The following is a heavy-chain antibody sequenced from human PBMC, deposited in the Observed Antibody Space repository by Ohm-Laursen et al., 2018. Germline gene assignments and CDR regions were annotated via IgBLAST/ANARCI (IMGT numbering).Heavy chain of an antibody. J-gene: IGHJ4*02. Sequence: SDTLSLTCAVYGGSFSGYYWSWIRQPPGQGLEWIGEINHSGSTNYNPSLKSRVTISVNTSKNQFSLKLSSVTAADTAVYYCASSAAAGNFDYWGQGTLVTVSS. CDR2: INHSGST. CDR1: GGSFSGYY. V-gene: IGHV4-34*01. CDR3: ASSAAAGNFDY. D-gene: IGHD6-13*01.